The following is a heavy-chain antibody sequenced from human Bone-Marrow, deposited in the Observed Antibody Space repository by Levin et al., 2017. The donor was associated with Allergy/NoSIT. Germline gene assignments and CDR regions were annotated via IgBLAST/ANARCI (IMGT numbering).Heavy chain of an antibody. CDR1: GFWFASHW. V-gene: IGHV5-51*01. Sequence: RGESLKISCKGSGFWFASHWIGWVRQMPGRGLEWMGIVYPSDSDTRYSPSFQGQVTMSADKSISTVYLHWNTLKASDTATYYCARRYGFSGYDWAFDLWGQGTVVTVSS. CDR2: VYPSDSDT. CDR3: ARRYGFSGYDWAFDL. D-gene: IGHD5-12*01. J-gene: IGHJ3*01.